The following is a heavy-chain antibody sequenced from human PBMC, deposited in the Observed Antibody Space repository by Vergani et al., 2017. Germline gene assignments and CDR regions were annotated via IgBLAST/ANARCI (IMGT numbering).Heavy chain of an antibody. CDR3: ATDPWEPRHY. V-gene: IGHV1-24*01. D-gene: IGHD1-26*01. Sequence: VSCKVSGYTLTELSMHWVRQAPGKGPEWMGGFDPEDGETIYAQKFQGRVTMTEDTSTDTAYMELSSLRSEDTAVYYCATDPWEPRHYWGQGTLVTVSS. CDR2: FDPEDGET. CDR1: GYTLTELS. J-gene: IGHJ4*02.